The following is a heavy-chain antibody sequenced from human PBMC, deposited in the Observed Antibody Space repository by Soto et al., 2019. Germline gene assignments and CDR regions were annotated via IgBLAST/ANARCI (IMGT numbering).Heavy chain of an antibody. V-gene: IGHV3-15*07. J-gene: IGHJ4*02. CDR2: IKSKTDGGTT. CDR3: TTGPSYCTNGVRQYYFAY. CDR1: GFTFSNAW. Sequence: GGSLRLSCAASGFTFSNAWMNWVRQAPGKGLEWVGRIKSKTDGGTTDYAAPVKGRFTISRDDSKNTLYLQMSSLKTEDTAVYYCTTGPSYCTNGVRQYYFAYCGQRTLVTVSS. D-gene: IGHD2-8*01.